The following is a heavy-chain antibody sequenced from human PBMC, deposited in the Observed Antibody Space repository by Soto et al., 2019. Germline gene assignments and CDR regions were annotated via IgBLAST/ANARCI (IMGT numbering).Heavy chain of an antibody. Sequence: QVQLVESGGGVVQPGRSLRLSCAVSGFTVSTYGMHWVRQAPGKGLEWVAVISRDGGTKYYEDSVKGRFTISRDNSRNTLFLEMNSLRGDDMAVYYCTGEVASGYWGQGTLVTASS. D-gene: IGHD2-8*02. CDR1: GFTVSTYG. CDR2: ISRDGGTK. J-gene: IGHJ4*02. CDR3: TGEVASGY. V-gene: IGHV3-30*03.